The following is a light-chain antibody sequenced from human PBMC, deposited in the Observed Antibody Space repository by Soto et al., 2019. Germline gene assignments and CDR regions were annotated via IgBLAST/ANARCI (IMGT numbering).Light chain of an antibody. Sequence: LYLSPRERATLSCRASQIVYHGYLAWYQQTPGQPPRLLIYGASSRATGIPDRFSGSGSGTDFTFTINCLQPEDVAVYYSQDSASLLRTFWGGTKVDIK. CDR3: QDSASLLRT. V-gene: IGKV3-20*01. J-gene: IGKJ4*02. CDR1: QIVYHGY. CDR2: GAS.